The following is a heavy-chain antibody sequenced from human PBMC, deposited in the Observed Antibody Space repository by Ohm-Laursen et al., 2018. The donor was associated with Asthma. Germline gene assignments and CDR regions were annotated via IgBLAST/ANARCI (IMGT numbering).Heavy chain of an antibody. V-gene: IGHV3-30*03. D-gene: IGHD3-22*01. J-gene: IGHJ4*02. Sequence: SLRLSCTASGFTFSSYGMHWVRQAPGKGLEWVAVISYDGSNKYYADSVKGRFTISRDNSKNTLYLQMNSLRAEDTAVYYCARTLYYYDSSMVGYWGQGTLVTVSS. CDR3: ARTLYYYDSSMVGY. CDR2: ISYDGSNK. CDR1: GFTFSSYG.